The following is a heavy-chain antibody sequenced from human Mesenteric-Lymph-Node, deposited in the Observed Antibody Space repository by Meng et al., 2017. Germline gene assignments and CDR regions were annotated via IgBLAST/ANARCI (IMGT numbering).Heavy chain of an antibody. D-gene: IGHD5-24*01. J-gene: IGHJ3*02. CDR2: INHSGST. CDR3: ARGRARWLQSFDI. V-gene: IGHV4-34*01. Sequence: SETLSLTCAVYGGSFSGYYWSWIRQPPGKGLEWIGEINHSGSTNYNPSLKSRVTISVDTSKNQFSLKLSSVTAADTAVYYCARGRARWLQSFDIWGQGTMVTVSS. CDR1: GGSFSGYY.